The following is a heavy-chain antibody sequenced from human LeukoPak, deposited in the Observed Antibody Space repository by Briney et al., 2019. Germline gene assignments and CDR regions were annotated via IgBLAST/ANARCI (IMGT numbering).Heavy chain of an antibody. CDR1: GFTFSDYY. CDR2: ISSSGSTI. V-gene: IGHV3-11*01. CDR3: ARDEGSSGYLEFYYYYGMDV. Sequence: GGSLRLSCAASGFTFSDYYMSWIRQAPGKGLEWVSYISSSGSTIYYADSVKGRFTISRDNAKNSLYLQMNSLRAEDTAVYYCARDEGSSGYLEFYYYYGMDVWGQGTTVTVSS. D-gene: IGHD3-22*01. J-gene: IGHJ6*02.